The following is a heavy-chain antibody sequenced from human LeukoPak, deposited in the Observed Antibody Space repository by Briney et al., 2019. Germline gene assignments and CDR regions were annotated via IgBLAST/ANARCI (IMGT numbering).Heavy chain of an antibody. V-gene: IGHV3-73*01. Sequence: QPGGSLKLSCAASGFTFSGSTMHWVRQASGKGLEWVGRVGNKARSYATAYAASVKGRFTISRDDSKNTAYLQMNSLKTEATAVYYCTRSLNWIREYWGQGTLVTVSS. J-gene: IGHJ4*02. CDR1: GFTFSGST. D-gene: IGHD1-20*01. CDR2: VGNKARSYAT. CDR3: TRSLNWIREY.